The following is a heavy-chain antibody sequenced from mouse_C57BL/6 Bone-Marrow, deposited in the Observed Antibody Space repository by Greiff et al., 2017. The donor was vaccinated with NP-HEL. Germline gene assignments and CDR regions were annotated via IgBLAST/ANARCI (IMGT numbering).Heavy chain of an antibody. Sequence: FQLQQSGAELVRPGASVKLSCTASGFNIKDDYMHWVKQRPEQGLEWIGWIDPENGDTEYASKFQGKATITADTSSNTAYLQLSSLTSEDTAVYYCTTGILGAMDYWGQGTSVTVSS. J-gene: IGHJ4*01. V-gene: IGHV14-4*01. CDR2: IDPENGDT. CDR3: TTGILGAMDY. CDR1: GFNIKDDY.